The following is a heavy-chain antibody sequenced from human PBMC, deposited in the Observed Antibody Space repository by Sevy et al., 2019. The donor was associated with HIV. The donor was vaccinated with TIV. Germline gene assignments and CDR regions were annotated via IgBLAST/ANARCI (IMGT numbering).Heavy chain of an antibody. CDR1: GFTFSDFY. V-gene: IGHV3-11*01. Sequence: GGSLRLSCAASGFTFSDFYMSWIRQAPGKGLEWVSYISDSGHIKHYEDSVKGRFLISRDNAHNTVHLQMNSLTAEDTADYYCVRGGGRIHHFDYWGRGTLVTVSS. D-gene: IGHD3-16*01. CDR2: ISDSGHIK. CDR3: VRGGGRIHHFDY. J-gene: IGHJ4*02.